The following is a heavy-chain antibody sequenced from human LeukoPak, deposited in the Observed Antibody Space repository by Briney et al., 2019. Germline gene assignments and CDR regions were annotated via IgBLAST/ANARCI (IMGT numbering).Heavy chain of an antibody. J-gene: IGHJ5*02. CDR2: ISDSGGST. V-gene: IGHV3-23*01. CDR3: AKDVGSDGWFDP. D-gene: IGHD1-26*01. CDR1: GSTFSSYA. Sequence: GGSLRLSCAASGSTFSSYAMSWVRQAPGKGLEWVSGISDSGGSTYYADSVKVRFTISRDNSKNTLYLQMNSLRAEDTAVYYCAKDVGSDGWFDPWGQGTLVTVSS.